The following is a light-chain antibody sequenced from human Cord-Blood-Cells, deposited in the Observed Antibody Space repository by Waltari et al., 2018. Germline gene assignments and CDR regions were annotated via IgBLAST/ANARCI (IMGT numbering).Light chain of an antibody. J-gene: IGKJ1*01. CDR3: QQYGSSPGT. Sequence: EIVLTQSPGTLSLSPGERATLSCRASQSVSSSYLAWYQQKPGQATRLLIYGASSRATVIPDRFSGSGSGTDFTLTISRLEPEDFAVYYCQQYGSSPGTFGQGTKVEIK. V-gene: IGKV3-20*01. CDR2: GAS. CDR1: QSVSSSY.